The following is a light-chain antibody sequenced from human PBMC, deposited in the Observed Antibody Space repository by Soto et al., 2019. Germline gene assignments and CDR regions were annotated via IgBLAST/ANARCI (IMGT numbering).Light chain of an antibody. CDR3: SSYSFTTSLDV. CDR1: SFKN. Sequence: QSVLAQPASVSGSPGQSITISCTGTSFKNVSWYQQHPGQAPKLLIYDVSYRPSGISHRFSGSESSYTTSLTISGLQAENEADYHCSSYSFTTSLDVFGTGPKVTV. J-gene: IGLJ1*01. CDR2: DVS. V-gene: IGLV2-14*03.